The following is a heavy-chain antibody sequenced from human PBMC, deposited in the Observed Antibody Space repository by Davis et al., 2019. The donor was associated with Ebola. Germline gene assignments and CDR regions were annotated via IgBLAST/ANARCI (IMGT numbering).Heavy chain of an antibody. J-gene: IGHJ6*04. D-gene: IGHD3-10*01. CDR2: INTNTGNP. Sequence: AASVKVSCKASGYTFTSYAMNWVRQAPGQGLEWMGWINTNTGNPTYAQGFTGRFVFSLDTSVSTAYLQISSLKAEDTAVYYCARDGAGGDYYYYYGMDVWGKGTTVTVSS. V-gene: IGHV7-4-1*02. CDR3: ARDGAGGDYYYYYGMDV. CDR1: GYTFTSYA.